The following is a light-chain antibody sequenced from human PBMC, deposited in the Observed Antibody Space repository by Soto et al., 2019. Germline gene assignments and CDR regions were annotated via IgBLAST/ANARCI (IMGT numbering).Light chain of an antibody. J-gene: IGKJ1*01. CDR1: QSISSW. Sequence: DIQMTQSPSTLSASVGDRVTITCRASQSISSWLAWYQQKPGKAPKLLIYKASSLQSGVPSRFSGSGSGTEFTLTISSLQPDDVATYYCQKYNSDLTFGRGTKVEIK. CDR2: KAS. V-gene: IGKV1-5*03. CDR3: QKYNSDLT.